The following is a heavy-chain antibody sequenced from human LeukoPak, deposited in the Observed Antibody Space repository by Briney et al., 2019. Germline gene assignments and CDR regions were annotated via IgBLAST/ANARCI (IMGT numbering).Heavy chain of an antibody. V-gene: IGHV3-23*01. D-gene: IGHD3-22*01. J-gene: IGHJ4*02. CDR2: ISGSGSST. CDR3: AKVRYDSSGYQSPYFDY. Sequence: GGSLRLSCAASGFTFSSYSMNWVRQAPGKGLEWVSVISGSGSSTYYADSVKGRFTISRDNSKNTLYLQMNSLRAEDTAVYYCAKVRYDSSGYQSPYFDYWGQGTLVTVPS. CDR1: GFTFSSYS.